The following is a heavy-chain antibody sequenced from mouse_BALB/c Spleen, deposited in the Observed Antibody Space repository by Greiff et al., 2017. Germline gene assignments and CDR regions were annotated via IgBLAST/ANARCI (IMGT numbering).Heavy chain of an antibody. V-gene: IGHV7-3*02. CDR1: GFNFTDYY. CDR3: ARDEAGNYVYAIAY. Sequence: EVKLVESGGGLVQPGGSLRFSCAPSGFNFTDYYMSWVRQPPGKALEWLGFIRNKADGYTTEYSASVKGRFTISRDNSQSILYLQMNTLRAKDSATYYCARDEAGNYVYAIAYGGQGTSVTVSS. CDR2: IRNKADGYTT. D-gene: IGHD2-1*01. J-gene: IGHJ4*01.